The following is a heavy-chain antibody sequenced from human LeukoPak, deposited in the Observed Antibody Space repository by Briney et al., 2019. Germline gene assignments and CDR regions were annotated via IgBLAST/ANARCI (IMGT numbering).Heavy chain of an antibody. V-gene: IGHV3-7*01. D-gene: IGHD6-25*01. J-gene: IGHJ4*02. CDR1: GFTFSSYS. Sequence: GGSLRLSCAASGFTFSSYSMTWVRQAPGKGLEWVAYIKQEGREKHYVDSMKGRFTISRDNAKNSLYLQMNSLRAEDTAVYYCARSGPIDYWGQGTLVTVSP. CDR3: ARSGPIDY. CDR2: IKQEGREK.